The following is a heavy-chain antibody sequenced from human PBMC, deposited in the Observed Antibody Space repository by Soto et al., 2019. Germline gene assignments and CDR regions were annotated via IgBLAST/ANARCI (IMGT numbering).Heavy chain of an antibody. CDR3: AKDPYWRYYESRGYYRRSDDY. Sequence: PGGSLRLSCAASGFTFSSYAMSWVRQAPGKGLEWVSAISGSGGSTYYADSVKGRFTISRDNSKNTLYLQMNSLRAEDTAVYYCAKDPYWRYYESRGYYRRSDDYWDQGTLVTLSS. V-gene: IGHV3-23*01. J-gene: IGHJ4*02. CDR1: GFTFSSYA. D-gene: IGHD3-22*01. CDR2: ISGSGGST.